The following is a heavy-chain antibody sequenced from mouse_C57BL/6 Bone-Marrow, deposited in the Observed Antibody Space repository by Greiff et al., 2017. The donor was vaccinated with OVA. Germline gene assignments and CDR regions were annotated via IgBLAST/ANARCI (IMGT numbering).Heavy chain of an antibody. Sequence: QVQLQQSGAELVRPGASVTLSCKASGYTFTDYEMHWVKQTPVHGLEWIGAIDPETGGTAYNQKFKGKAILTADKSSSTAYMELRSLTSEDAAVYYCTRDGLRHAMDYWGQGTSVTVSS. CDR3: TRDGLRHAMDY. D-gene: IGHD3-1*01. J-gene: IGHJ4*01. CDR1: GYTFTDYE. V-gene: IGHV1-15*01. CDR2: IDPETGGT.